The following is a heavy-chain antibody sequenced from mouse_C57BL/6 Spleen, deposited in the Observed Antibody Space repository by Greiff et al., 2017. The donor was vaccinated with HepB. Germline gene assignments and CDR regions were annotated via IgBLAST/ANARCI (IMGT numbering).Heavy chain of an antibody. J-gene: IGHJ1*03. D-gene: IGHD1-1*01. CDR3: ARTTVVPYWYFDV. V-gene: IGHV2-2*01. CDR2: IWSGGST. Sequence: VKVVESGPGLVQPSQSLSITCTVSGFSLTSYGVHWVRQSPGKGLEWLGVIWSGGSTDYNAAFISRLSISKDNSKSQVFFKMNSLQADDTAIYYCARTTVVPYWYFDVWGTGTTVTVSS. CDR1: GFSLTSYG.